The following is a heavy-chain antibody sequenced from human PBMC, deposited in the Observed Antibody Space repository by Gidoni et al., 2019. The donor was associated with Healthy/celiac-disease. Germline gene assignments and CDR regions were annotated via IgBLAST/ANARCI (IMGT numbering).Heavy chain of an antibody. J-gene: IGHJ6*02. D-gene: IGHD3-16*01. CDR1: GYSFISYW. CDR2: IYPVDSDT. CDR3: ARLGGNHYYYYGMDV. V-gene: IGHV5-51*01. Sequence: EVQLVQSGAELKKPGESLKIPCTDSGYSFISYWIGWVRQMPGKGLEWMGIIYPVDSDTRYSPSFQGQVTIAADKSISTAYLQWSSLKASDTAMYYCARLGGNHYYYYGMDVWGQGTTVTVSS.